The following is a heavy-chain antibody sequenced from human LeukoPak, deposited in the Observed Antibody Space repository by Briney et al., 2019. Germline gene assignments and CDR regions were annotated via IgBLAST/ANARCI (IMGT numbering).Heavy chain of an antibody. CDR1: GFTFSSSA. J-gene: IGHJ4*02. CDR2: ISGSGSGGST. Sequence: GGSLRLSCAASGFTFSSSAMSWVRQAPGKGLEWVSSISGSGSGGSTYYADSVKGRFTISRDNSKNTLYLQMNSLRAEDTAVYYCAKDRGSSTSPIDYWGQGTLVTVSS. CDR3: AKDRGSSTSPIDY. V-gene: IGHV3-23*01. D-gene: IGHD2-2*01.